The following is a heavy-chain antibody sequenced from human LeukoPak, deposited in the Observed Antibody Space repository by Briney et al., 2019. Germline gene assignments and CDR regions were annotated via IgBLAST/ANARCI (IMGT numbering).Heavy chain of an antibody. CDR1: GYTFTSYG. Sequence: GASVKVSCKASGYTFTSYGVSWVRQAPGQGLEWMGWISAYNGNTNYAQKLQGRVTMTTDTSTSTAYMELSRLRSDDTAVYYCARGHRSPPFDNCGQGTLVTVSS. CDR3: ARGHRSPPFDN. D-gene: IGHD3-22*01. V-gene: IGHV1-18*01. J-gene: IGHJ1*01. CDR2: ISAYNGNT.